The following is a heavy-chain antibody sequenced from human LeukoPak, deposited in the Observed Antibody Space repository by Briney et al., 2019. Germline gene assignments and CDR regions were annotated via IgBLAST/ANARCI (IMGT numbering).Heavy chain of an antibody. CDR1: GYTSTGYY. V-gene: IGHV1-2*02. Sequence: ASVNVSCKASGYTSTGYYMHWVRQAPGQGREGMGWINPNSGGTNYAQKFQGRVTMTRDTSISTANMELSRLRSDDTAVYYCARDLVEMATIFDYWGQGTPVTVSS. CDR2: INPNSGGT. J-gene: IGHJ4*02. CDR3: ARDLVEMATIFDY. D-gene: IGHD5-24*01.